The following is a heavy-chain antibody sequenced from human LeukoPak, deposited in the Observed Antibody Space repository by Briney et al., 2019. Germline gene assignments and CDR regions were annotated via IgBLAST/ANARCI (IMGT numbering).Heavy chain of an antibody. CDR2: IRYDGSNK. J-gene: IGHJ4*02. V-gene: IGHV3-30*02. CDR1: GFTFRSYG. CDR3: ARGSVGVGELPDS. Sequence: PGESLRLSCAASGFTFRSYGMHWVRQAQGKGLEWEVFIRYDGSNKYYADSVKGRFTISRDNAKNSLYLQMNSLRAEDTAVYYCARGSVGVGELPDSWGQGTLVTVSS. D-gene: IGHD3-16*01.